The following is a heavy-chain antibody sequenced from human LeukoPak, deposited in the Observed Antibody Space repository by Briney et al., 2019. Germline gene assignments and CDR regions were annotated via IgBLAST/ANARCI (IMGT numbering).Heavy chain of an antibody. CDR2: FVPGVGVS. J-gene: IGHJ4*02. CDR3: ARGLSSANDRKGRTGLDS. V-gene: IGHV1-69*02. CDR1: GGSFSTYP. D-gene: IGHD2-2*01. Sequence: ASVKVSCKASGGSFSTYPITWVRQAPGHGLEWMGRFVPGVGVSTYAQRFKGRVTFTADASTTTSFMEVASLKSDDTAVYYCARGLSSANDRKGRTGLDSWGQGTLVTVSS.